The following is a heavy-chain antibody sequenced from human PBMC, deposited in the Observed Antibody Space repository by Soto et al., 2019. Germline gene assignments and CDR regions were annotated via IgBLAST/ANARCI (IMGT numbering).Heavy chain of an antibody. V-gene: IGHV3-7*01. Sequence: GGSLRLSCAASGFTFSSYWMSWVRQAPGKGLEWVANIKQDGSEKYYVDSVKGRFSISRDNAKNSLYLQMNSLRAEDTAVYYCARILGYSSGWYVRYFDYWGQGTLVTVSS. CDR2: IKQDGSEK. CDR1: GFTFSSYW. J-gene: IGHJ4*02. CDR3: ARILGYSSGWYVRYFDY. D-gene: IGHD6-19*01.